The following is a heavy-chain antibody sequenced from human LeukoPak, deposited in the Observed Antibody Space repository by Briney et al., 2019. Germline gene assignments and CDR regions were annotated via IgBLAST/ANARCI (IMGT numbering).Heavy chain of an antibody. CDR3: ARTTSFTASGYDD. CDR1: GHTLTNYH. CDR2: INPNNGDS. Sequence: GPSVNLSCKASGHTLTNYHINWVRQANRQGREWMGWINPNNGDSGFAQKFQGRVTITRRTAMTTAYMELSSLTSEDTAIYFCARTTSFTASGYDDWGQGTLVTVPS. D-gene: IGHD5-12*01. V-gene: IGHV1-8*03. J-gene: IGHJ4*02.